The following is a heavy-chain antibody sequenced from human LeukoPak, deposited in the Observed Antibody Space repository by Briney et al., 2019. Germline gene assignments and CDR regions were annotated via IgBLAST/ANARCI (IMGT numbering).Heavy chain of an antibody. D-gene: IGHD1-26*01. CDR3: ARRGSGSFTN. V-gene: IGHV4-34*01. CDR2: INHSGST. J-gene: IGHJ4*02. Sequence: PSETLSLTCAVYGGSFSGYYWSWVRQPPGKGLEGIGEINHSGSTNYNPSLKSRGTISVDTSKNQFSLKLSSVTAADTAAYYCARRGSGSFTNWGQGTLVTVSS. CDR1: GGSFSGYY.